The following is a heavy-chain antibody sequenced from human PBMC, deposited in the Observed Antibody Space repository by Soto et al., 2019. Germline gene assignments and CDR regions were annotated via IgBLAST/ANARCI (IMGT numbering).Heavy chain of an antibody. V-gene: IGHV3-23*01. D-gene: IGHD5-12*01. CDR3: VGEGRGSFDF. CDR1: GFTFSNYA. CDR2: ISATGGSA. J-gene: IGHJ3*01. Sequence: GGSLRLSCAAPGFTFSNYAMNWVRQGPGKGLEWVSVISATGGSAYYADSVQGRFAISRDNSKNTLYLQMNSLRAEETAIYYCVGEGRGSFDFWGRGTMVTVSS.